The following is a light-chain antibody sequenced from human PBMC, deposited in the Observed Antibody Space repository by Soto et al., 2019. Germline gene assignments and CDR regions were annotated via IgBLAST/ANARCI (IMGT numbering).Light chain of an antibody. J-gene: IGKJ4*01. Sequence: EIVLTQSPETMSFSPGERATLSCRASQSVSSYLACYQQKPGQAPKLLIYDASNRATGIPARFSGSGSGTDFTLTIGSLEPADSGVYYCQQRNIWPLTFGGGTKVELK. CDR1: QSVSSY. CDR3: QQRNIWPLT. CDR2: DAS. V-gene: IGKV3-11*01.